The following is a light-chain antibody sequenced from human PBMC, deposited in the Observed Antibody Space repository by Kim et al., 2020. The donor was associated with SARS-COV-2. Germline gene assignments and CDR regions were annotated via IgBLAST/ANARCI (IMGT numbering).Light chain of an antibody. V-gene: IGKV3-11*01. CDR1: ESVSHN. Sequence: EIVLTQSPATLSLSSGASATLSCKASESVSHNLARYQQKPGQSPRLLMYDASNRAAGVPARFSGSGSETDFTLTISSLEPEDFAVYYCQLRYNWPPMFTFGQRTKLEI. J-gene: IGKJ2*01. CDR3: QLRYNWPPMFT. CDR2: DAS.